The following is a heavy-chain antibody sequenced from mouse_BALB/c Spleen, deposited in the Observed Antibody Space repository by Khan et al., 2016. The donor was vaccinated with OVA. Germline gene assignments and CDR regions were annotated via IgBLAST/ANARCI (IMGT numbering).Heavy chain of an antibody. V-gene: IGHV2-2*02. CDR3: ARRGYDYGRGALFAY. CDR1: GFSLNNYS. CDR2: IWSAGST. J-gene: IGHJ3*01. Sequence: QVQLKQSGPGLVQPSQSLSITCIVSGFSLNNYSVHWVRQSPGKGLEWLGVIWSAGSTDYNAAFISRLTISKDNSRSQVFFKMNSLQPNDTAIYYCARRGYDYGRGALFAYWGQGTLVTVS. D-gene: IGHD2-4*01.